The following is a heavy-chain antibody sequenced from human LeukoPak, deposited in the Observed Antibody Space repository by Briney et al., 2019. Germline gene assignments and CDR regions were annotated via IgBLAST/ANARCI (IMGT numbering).Heavy chain of an antibody. V-gene: IGHV4-39*01. CDR3: ARSDYHNSGSHTVFDAFDI. CDR2: IYYGGST. D-gene: IGHD3-10*01. Sequence: PSETLSLTCTVSGDSISSNDYYWGWIRQPPGKGLEWIGSIYYGGSTYYNPSLKSRVIISVDTSMNQFSLKLSFVTTADTAVYYCARSDYHNSGSHTVFDAFDIWGQGTRVTVSS. CDR1: GDSISSNDYY. J-gene: IGHJ3*02.